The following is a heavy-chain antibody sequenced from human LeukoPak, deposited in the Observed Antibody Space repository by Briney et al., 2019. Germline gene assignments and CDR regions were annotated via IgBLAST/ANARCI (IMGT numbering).Heavy chain of an antibody. CDR3: ARDSELRYFDWLLYYYYMDV. J-gene: IGHJ6*03. CDR1: GFTFSNAW. CDR2: IYSGGST. Sequence: GGSLRLSCAASGFTFSNAWMSWVRQAPGKGLEWVSLIYSGGSTYYADSVKGRFTISRDNSKNTLYLQMNSLRAEDTAVYYCARDSELRYFDWLLYYYYMDVWGKGTTVTISS. V-gene: IGHV3-66*01. D-gene: IGHD3-9*01.